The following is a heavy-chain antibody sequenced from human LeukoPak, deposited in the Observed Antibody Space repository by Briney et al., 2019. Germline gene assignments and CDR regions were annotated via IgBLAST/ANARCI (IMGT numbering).Heavy chain of an antibody. Sequence: GGSLRPSCAASGFTLSIASTGWVRQAPGEGQEWVGRIKSKIDGGTTDYAAPVKGRFNISRDDSKNTLYLQMNSLKTADTAVYYCLGSGSYYNGDAFDIWGQGTMVTVSS. J-gene: IGHJ3*02. CDR3: LGSGSYYNGDAFDI. CDR2: IKSKIDGGTT. D-gene: IGHD3-10*02. CDR1: GFTLSIAS. V-gene: IGHV3-15*01.